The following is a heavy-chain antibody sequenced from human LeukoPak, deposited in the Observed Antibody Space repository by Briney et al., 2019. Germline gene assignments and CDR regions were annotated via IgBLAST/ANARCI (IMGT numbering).Heavy chain of an antibody. D-gene: IGHD3-3*01. J-gene: IGHJ6*03. Sequence: SETLSLTCTVSGGSISSYYWSWIRQPPGKGLEWIGYIYTSGSTNYNPSLKSRVTISVDTSKYQFSLKLSSVTAADTAVYYCARGTPPYYDFWSGYDSSYYYMDVWGKGTTVTVSS. CDR3: ARGTPPYYDFWSGYDSSYYYMDV. V-gene: IGHV4-4*09. CDR2: IYTSGST. CDR1: GGSISSYY.